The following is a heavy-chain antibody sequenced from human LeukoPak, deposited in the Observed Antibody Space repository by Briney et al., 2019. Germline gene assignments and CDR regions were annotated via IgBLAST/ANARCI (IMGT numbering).Heavy chain of an antibody. CDR3: AKTITGDMYEIDY. J-gene: IGHJ4*02. CDR1: GFSFDDYA. Sequence: GGSLRLSCAASGFSFDDYAMHWVRQVPGKGLEWVSLISWDGGSSFYADSVKGRFTVSRDNSKYSLYLQMNSLRPEDTAVYYCAKTITGDMYEIDYWGQGTLVTVSS. CDR2: ISWDGGSS. V-gene: IGHV3-43D*04. D-gene: IGHD3-16*01.